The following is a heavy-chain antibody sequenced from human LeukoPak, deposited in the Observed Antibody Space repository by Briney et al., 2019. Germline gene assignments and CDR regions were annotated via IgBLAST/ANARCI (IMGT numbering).Heavy chain of an antibody. V-gene: IGHV3-7*01. D-gene: IGHD6-13*01. CDR3: ARDHVKGIAAAGYDY. Sequence: GSLRLSCAASGFTFSSYWMSWVRRAPGKGLEWVATIKQDGSEKYYVDSVKGRFTISRDNAKNSLYLQMNSLRAEDTAVYYCARDHVKGIAAAGYDYWGQGTLVTVSS. CDR2: IKQDGSEK. CDR1: GFTFSSYW. J-gene: IGHJ4*02.